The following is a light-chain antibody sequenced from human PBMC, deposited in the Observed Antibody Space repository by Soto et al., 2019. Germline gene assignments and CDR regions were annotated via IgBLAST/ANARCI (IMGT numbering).Light chain of an antibody. Sequence: EVVLTQSPATLSLSPGERATLSCRASQSVRTFLDWYQQKPGQAPRLLIYGASNRATGITARFNGSGSGTDFTLTISSLEPEDFAVYYCQQHSHWPPWTFGQGTRVEIQ. J-gene: IGKJ1*01. CDR2: GAS. CDR1: QSVRTF. CDR3: QQHSHWPPWT. V-gene: IGKV3-11*01.